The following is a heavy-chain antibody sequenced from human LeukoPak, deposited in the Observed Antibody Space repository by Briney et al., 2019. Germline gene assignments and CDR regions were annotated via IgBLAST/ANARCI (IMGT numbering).Heavy chain of an antibody. D-gene: IGHD6-13*01. Sequence: PGGSLRLSCMGSGYSFTSHWISWVRHMPGKGLEWVGRIAPSDSYTNYSPSFQGHVTISADKSINTAYLQWSSLKASDTAMYYCARHLRAYSSSWYFDYWGQGTLVTVSS. J-gene: IGHJ4*02. CDR1: GYSFTSHW. CDR2: IAPSDSYT. V-gene: IGHV5-10-1*01. CDR3: ARHLRAYSSSWYFDY.